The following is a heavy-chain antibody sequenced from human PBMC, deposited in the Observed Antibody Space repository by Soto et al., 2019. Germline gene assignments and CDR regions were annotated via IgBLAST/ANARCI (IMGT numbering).Heavy chain of an antibody. CDR1: GFTFSTYG. CDR3: ARDLGAFNYGSAYFDY. CDR2: IWYDGSNQ. V-gene: IGHV3-33*04. Sequence: GGSLRLSCAPSGFTFSTYGMHWVRQAPGKGLEWVAVIWYDGSNQYYADSVKGRFTISRDNSKNMLYLQMNSLRAEDTAVYYCARDLGAFNYGSAYFDYWGQGTPVTVSS. D-gene: IGHD3-10*01. J-gene: IGHJ4*02.